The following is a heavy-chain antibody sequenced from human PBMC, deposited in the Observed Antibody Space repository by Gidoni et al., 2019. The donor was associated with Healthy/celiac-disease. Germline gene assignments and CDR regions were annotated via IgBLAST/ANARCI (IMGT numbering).Heavy chain of an antibody. CDR2: IYPGDSDT. Sequence: EVQLVQSGAEVKKPGESLKISCKGSGYSFTSYWIGWVRQMPGKGLEWMGIIYPGDSDTRYSPSFQGQVTISADKSISTAYLQWSSLKASDTAMYYCARHWPGYEGVNIVGATYYYGMDVWGQGTTVTVSS. CDR1: GYSFTSYW. V-gene: IGHV5-51*01. J-gene: IGHJ6*02. CDR3: ARHWPGYEGVNIVGATYYYGMDV. D-gene: IGHD1-26*01.